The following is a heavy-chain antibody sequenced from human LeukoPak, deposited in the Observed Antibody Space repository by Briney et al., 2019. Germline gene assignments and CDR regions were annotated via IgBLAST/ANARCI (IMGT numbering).Heavy chain of an antibody. CDR3: ARHLDQIWFGEPGWFDP. CDR1: GSSISSYY. D-gene: IGHD3-10*01. Sequence: PSETLSLTCTVSGSSISSYYWSWIRQPPGKGLEWIGYIYYSGSTNYNPSLKSRVTISVDTSKNQFSLKLSSVTAADTAVYYCARHLDQIWFGEPGWFDPWGQGTLVTVSS. V-gene: IGHV4-59*08. CDR2: IYYSGST. J-gene: IGHJ5*02.